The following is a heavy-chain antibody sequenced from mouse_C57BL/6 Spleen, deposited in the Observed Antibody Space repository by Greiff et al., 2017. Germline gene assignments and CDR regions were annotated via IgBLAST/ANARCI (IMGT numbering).Heavy chain of an antibody. V-gene: IGHV1-72*01. J-gene: IGHJ1*03. Sequence: QVQLKQPGAELVKPGASVKLSCKASGYTFTSYWMHWVKQRPGRGLEWIGRIDPNSGGTKYNEKFKSKATLTVDKPSSTAYMQLSSLTSEDSAVYYCARSDYGYDYWYFDVLGTGTTVTVSS. CDR3: ARSDYGYDYWYFDV. D-gene: IGHD2-2*01. CDR1: GYTFTSYW. CDR2: IDPNSGGT.